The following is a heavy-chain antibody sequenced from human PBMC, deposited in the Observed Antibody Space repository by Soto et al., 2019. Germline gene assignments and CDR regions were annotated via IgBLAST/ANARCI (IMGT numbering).Heavy chain of an antibody. CDR2: ISSSSSYI. V-gene: IGHV3-21*01. J-gene: IGHJ4*02. Sequence: PGGSLRLSCAASGFTFSSYSMNWVRQAPGKGLEWVSSISSSSSYIYYADSVKGRFTISRDNAKNSLYLQMNSLRAEDTAVYYCARDRPRSSGWYEGFDYWGQGTLVTVSS. CDR1: GFTFSSYS. CDR3: ARDRPRSSGWYEGFDY. D-gene: IGHD6-19*01.